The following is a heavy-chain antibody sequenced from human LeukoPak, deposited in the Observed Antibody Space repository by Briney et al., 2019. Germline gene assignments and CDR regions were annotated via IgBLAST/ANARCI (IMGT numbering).Heavy chain of an antibody. V-gene: IGHV4-39*01. J-gene: IGHJ4*02. CDR3: ARLVSRYCSGGSCLETYYFDY. D-gene: IGHD2-15*01. Sequence: PSETLSLTCTVSGGSISSSSYYWGWIRQPPGKGLEWIGSIYYSGSTYYNPSLKSRVTISVDTSKIQFSLKLSSVTAADTAVYYRARLVSRYCSGGSCLETYYFDYWGQGTLVTVSS. CDR2: IYYSGST. CDR1: GGSISSSSYY.